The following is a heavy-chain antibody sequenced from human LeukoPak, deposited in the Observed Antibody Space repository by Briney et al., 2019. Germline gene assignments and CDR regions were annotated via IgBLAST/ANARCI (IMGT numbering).Heavy chain of an antibody. Sequence: SETLSLTCTVSGGSISSSSYYWGWIRQPPGKGLEWIGSIYYSGSTYYNPSLKSRVTISVDTSKNQFSLKLSSVTAADTAVYYCHFYGSGSYWGHSPFMDVWGKGTTVTVSS. D-gene: IGHD3-10*01. CDR1: GGSISSSSYY. J-gene: IGHJ6*03. V-gene: IGHV4-39*01. CDR2: IYYSGST. CDR3: HFYGSGSYWGHSPFMDV.